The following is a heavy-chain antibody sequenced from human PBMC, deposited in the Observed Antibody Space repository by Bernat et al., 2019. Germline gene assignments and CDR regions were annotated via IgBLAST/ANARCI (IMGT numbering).Heavy chain of an antibody. J-gene: IGHJ3*02. CDR3: AKDQATYYDYIWGSSTDAFEI. D-gene: IGHD3-16*01. CDR1: GFTFSSYA. CDR2: ISGSGGST. Sequence: EVQLLESGGGLVQPGGSLRLSCAASGFTFSSYAMSWVRQAPGKGLEWVSAISGSGGSTYYADYENGRFTIARDNSKNKLYLQMNSLRAEDTAVYYGAKDQATYYDYIWGSSTDAFEIWGQGTMVTVSS. V-gene: IGHV3-23*01.